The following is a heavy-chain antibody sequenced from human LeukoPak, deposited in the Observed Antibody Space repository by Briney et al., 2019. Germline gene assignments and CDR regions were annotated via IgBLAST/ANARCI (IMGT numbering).Heavy chain of an antibody. V-gene: IGHV1-46*01. CDR3: ARDRPVVGGTIPYYFDY. Sequence: GASVKVSCKASGYTFTNYYIHWVRQAPGQGLEWMGIINPFGGTTNYAQKFQGRVTMTRDMSTSTVYMELSSLRFEDTAVYYCARDRPVVGGTIPYYFDYWGQGTLVTVSS. CDR2: INPFGGTT. J-gene: IGHJ4*02. CDR1: GYTFTNYY. D-gene: IGHD1-26*01.